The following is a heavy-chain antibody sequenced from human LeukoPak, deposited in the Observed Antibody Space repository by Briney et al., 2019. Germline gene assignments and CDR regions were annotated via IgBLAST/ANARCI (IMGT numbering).Heavy chain of an antibody. D-gene: IGHD3-10*01. J-gene: IGHJ4*02. CDR2: INPSGGST. V-gene: IGHV1-46*01. Sequence: ASVKVSCKASGYTFTNYYMHWVRQAPGPGLEWMGIINPSGGSTSYAQKFQGRVNMTRDTSTITVQMELSSLRSEDPAVYYCARSSGTYYNVDYWGEGTLVTVSS. CDR3: ARSSGTYYNVDY. CDR1: GYTFTNYY.